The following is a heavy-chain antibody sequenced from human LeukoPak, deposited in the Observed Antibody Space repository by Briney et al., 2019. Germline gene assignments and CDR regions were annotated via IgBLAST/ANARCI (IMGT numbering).Heavy chain of an antibody. CDR1: GFTFSSYW. CDR3: ARDDTYYYGSGSQTYYYYYGMDV. Sequence: GGSLRLSCAASGFTFSSYWMSWVRQAPGKGLEWVANITQDRSEKYYVDSVKGRFTISRDNAKNSLYLQMNSLRAEDTAVYYCARDDTYYYGSGSQTYYYYYGMDVWGQGTTVTVSS. J-gene: IGHJ6*02. V-gene: IGHV3-7*01. CDR2: ITQDRSEK. D-gene: IGHD3-10*01.